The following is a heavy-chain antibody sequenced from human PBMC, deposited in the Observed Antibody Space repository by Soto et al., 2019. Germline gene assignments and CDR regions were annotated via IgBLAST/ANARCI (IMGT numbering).Heavy chain of an antibody. Sequence: EVQLVESGGGLVQPGGSRRLACAASGFTFSSYWMHWVRQPPGKGRVWVSRIKSDGSSTSYADAVKGRFTISRDNAKKTLYLQMNSLRAEDTAVYYCARGRFIAARFYGMDVWGQGTTVTVSS. V-gene: IGHV3-74*01. CDR2: IKSDGSST. CDR3: ARGRFIAARFYGMDV. D-gene: IGHD6-13*01. J-gene: IGHJ6*02. CDR1: GFTFSSYW.